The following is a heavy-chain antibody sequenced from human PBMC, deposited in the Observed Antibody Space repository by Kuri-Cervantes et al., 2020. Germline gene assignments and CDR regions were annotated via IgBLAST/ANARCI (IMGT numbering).Heavy chain of an antibody. CDR2: ISSSSSYI. D-gene: IGHD1-26*01. CDR1: GFTVSSNY. J-gene: IGHJ4*02. Sequence: GESLKISCAASGFTVSSNYMSWVRQAPGKGLEWVSSISSSSSYIYYADSVKGRFTISRDNAKNSLYLQMNSLRAEDTAVYYCAKADAREWELLGYWGQGTLVTVSS. CDR3: AKADAREWELLGY. V-gene: IGHV3-21*01.